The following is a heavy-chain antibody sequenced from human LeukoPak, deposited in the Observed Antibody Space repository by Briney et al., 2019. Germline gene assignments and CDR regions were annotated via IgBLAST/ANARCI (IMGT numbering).Heavy chain of an antibody. CDR3: TTNFSSGWYEEYFQH. D-gene: IGHD6-19*01. Sequence: GGSLRLSCAASGFTFNNAWVSWVRQAPGKGLEWVGRIKSKTDGGTTDNAAPVKGRFTISRDDSKNTLYLQMNSLKTEETAVYYCTTNFSSGWYEEYFQHWGQGTLITVSS. CDR2: IKSKTDGGTT. J-gene: IGHJ1*01. CDR1: GFTFNNAW. V-gene: IGHV3-15*01.